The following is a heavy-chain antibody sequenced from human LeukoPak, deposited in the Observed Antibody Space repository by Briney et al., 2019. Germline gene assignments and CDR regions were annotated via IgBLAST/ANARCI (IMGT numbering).Heavy chain of an antibody. CDR2: INPTGGT. V-gene: IGHV1-2*02. J-gene: IGHJ4*02. CDR1: GYTFTGHY. CDR3: ARDLGWSSSH. Sequence: ASVKVSCKTSGYTFTGHYMNWVRLAPGQGLEWMGWINPTGGTTYAQKFQDRVTMTRDTSINRAYMELSGLRSDDTAVYYCARDLGWSSSHWGQGTLVTVSS. D-gene: IGHD6-6*01.